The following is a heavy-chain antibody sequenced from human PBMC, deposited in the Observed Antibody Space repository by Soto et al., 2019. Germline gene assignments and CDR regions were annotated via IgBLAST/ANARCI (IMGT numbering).Heavy chain of an antibody. D-gene: IGHD2-15*01. J-gene: IGHJ4*02. CDR2: ISGSGGST. Sequence: EVQLLESGGGLVQPGGSLRLSCAASGFTFSSYAMSWVRQAPGKGLEWVSSISGSGGSTYDADSVKGRFTISGDNSKNTLYLQMNSLRAEDTAVYYCAKGRGYCSGGSCYSAFLDYWGQGTLVTVSS. CDR3: AKGRGYCSGGSCYSAFLDY. CDR1: GFTFSSYA. V-gene: IGHV3-23*01.